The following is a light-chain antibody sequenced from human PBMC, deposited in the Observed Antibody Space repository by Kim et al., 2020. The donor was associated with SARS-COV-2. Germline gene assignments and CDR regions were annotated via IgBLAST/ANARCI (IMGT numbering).Light chain of an antibody. J-gene: IGLJ2*01. V-gene: IGLV6-57*02. Sequence: NFMLTQPHSVSESPGKTVTISCTGSSGSIASNYVQWYQQRPGSAPTTVIYEDNQRPSGVPARFSGSIDSSSNSASLTISGLKTEDEADYYCQSYDSSNHVVFGGGTQLTVL. CDR1: SGSIASNY. CDR3: QSYDSSNHVV. CDR2: EDN.